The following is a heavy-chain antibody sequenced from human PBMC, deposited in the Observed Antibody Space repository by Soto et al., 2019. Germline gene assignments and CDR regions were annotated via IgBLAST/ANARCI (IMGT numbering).Heavy chain of an antibody. CDR3: ARGGSCWYGDFQH. J-gene: IGHJ1*01. CDR1: GGFISSYY. D-gene: IGHD6-13*01. V-gene: IGHV4-59*01. CDR2: IYYSGST. Sequence: QVQLQESGPGLVKPSETLSLTCTVSGGFISSYYWSWIRQPPGKGLEWIGYIYYSGSTNYNPSLKSRVTISVDTSKSKFSLKLGSVTAADTAVYYCARGGSCWYGDFQHWGQGTLVTVSS.